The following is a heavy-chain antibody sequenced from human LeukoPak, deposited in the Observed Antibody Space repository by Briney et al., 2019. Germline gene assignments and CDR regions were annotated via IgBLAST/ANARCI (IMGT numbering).Heavy chain of an antibody. CDR1: GGSTFRKYD. CDR2: MSSGGTT. CDR3: AKDLRQWLERGPYYFDF. D-gene: IGHD6-19*01. J-gene: IGHJ4*02. V-gene: IGHV3-23*01. Sequence: GGSLRLSCAASGGSTFRKYDLNWVRQAPGKGLEWVSLMSSGGTTYYAESVRGRFTISRDISKNTLYLQVNSLRAEDTAVYYCAKDLRQWLERGPYYFDFWGQGTLVTVSS.